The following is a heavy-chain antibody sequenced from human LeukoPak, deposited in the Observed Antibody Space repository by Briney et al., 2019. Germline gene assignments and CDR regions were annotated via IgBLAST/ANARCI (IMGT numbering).Heavy chain of an antibody. CDR3: ARVPGVTSAFDS. CDR1: GFSSTCGW. Sequence: GGSPRLSSAPSGFSSTCGWMSWGRQTPGKGLEWVASIKQDGREKFYADSVKGRFTISRDNAKNSLYLQVNSLRAEDTAVYYCARVPGVTSAFDSWGEGILVTVSS. J-gene: IGHJ4*02. CDR2: IKQDGREK. D-gene: IGHD2-8*01. V-gene: IGHV3-7*01.